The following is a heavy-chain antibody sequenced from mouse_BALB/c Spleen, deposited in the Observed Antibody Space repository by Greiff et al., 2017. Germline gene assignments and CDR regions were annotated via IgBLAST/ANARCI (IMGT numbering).Heavy chain of an antibody. D-gene: IGHD1-1*01. Sequence: VQGVESGAELVRPGSSVKISCKASGYAFSSYWMNWVKQRPGQGLEWIGQIYPGDGDTNYNGKFKGKATLTADKSSSTAYMQLSSLTSEDSAVYFCATPLGLFTTKYFDVWGAGTTVTVSS. V-gene: IGHV1-80*01. J-gene: IGHJ1*01. CDR2: IYPGDGDT. CDR1: GYAFSSYW. CDR3: ATPLGLFTTKYFDV.